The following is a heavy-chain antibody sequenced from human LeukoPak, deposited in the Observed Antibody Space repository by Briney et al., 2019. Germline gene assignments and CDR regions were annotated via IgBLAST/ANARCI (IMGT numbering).Heavy chain of an antibody. CDR2: ISGSGGST. CDR3: ARDVVVVAVLDY. V-gene: IGHV3-23*01. D-gene: IGHD2-15*01. Sequence: GGSLRLSCEVSGFTFSTYAMSWVRQAPGKGLEWVSVISGSGGSTYYADSVKGRFTISRDNSKNTLYLQMNSLRAEDTAVYYCARDVVVVAVLDYWGQGTLVTVSS. CDR1: GFTFSTYA. J-gene: IGHJ4*02.